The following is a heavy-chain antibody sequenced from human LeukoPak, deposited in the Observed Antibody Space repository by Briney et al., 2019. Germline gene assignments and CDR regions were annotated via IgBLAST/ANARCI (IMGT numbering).Heavy chain of an antibody. CDR1: GYTFTSYY. Sequence: ASVKVSCKASGYTFTSYYMHWVRQALGQGLEWMGIINPSGGSTSYAQKFQGRVTMTRDTSTSTVYRELRSLRSDDTAVYYCARGPYSGSYFAPYYFDYWGQGTLVTVSS. D-gene: IGHD1-26*01. CDR2: INPSGGST. CDR3: ARGPYSGSYFAPYYFDY. J-gene: IGHJ4*02. V-gene: IGHV1-46*01.